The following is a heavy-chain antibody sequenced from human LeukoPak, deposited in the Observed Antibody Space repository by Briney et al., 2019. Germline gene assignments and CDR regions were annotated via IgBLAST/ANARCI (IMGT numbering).Heavy chain of an antibody. D-gene: IGHD3-3*01. CDR1: GGTFSSYA. Sequence: ASVKVSCKASGGTFSSYAISWVRQAPGQGLEWMGGIIPIFCTANYAQKFQGRVTITADESTSTAYMELSSLRSEDTAVYYCARDIRGYDFWSGYDYYYGMDVWGQGTTVTVSS. CDR2: IIPIFCTA. V-gene: IGHV1-69*01. J-gene: IGHJ6*02. CDR3: ARDIRGYDFWSGYDYYYGMDV.